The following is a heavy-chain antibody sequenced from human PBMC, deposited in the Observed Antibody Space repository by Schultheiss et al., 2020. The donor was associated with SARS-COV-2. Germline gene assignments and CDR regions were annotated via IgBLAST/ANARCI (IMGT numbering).Heavy chain of an antibody. V-gene: IGHV4-39*07. Sequence: SETLSLTCTVSGGSISSSSYYWGWIRQPPGKGLEWIGEINHSGSTNYNPSLKSRVTISVDTSKNQFSLKLSSVTAADTAVYYCARGGPGEGSTGAIGDYWGQGTLVTVSS. J-gene: IGHJ4*02. CDR2: INHSGST. D-gene: IGHD3-10*01. CDR1: GGSISSSSYY. CDR3: ARGGPGEGSTGAIGDY.